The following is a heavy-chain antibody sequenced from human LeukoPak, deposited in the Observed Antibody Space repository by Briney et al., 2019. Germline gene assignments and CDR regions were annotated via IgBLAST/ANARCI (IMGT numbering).Heavy chain of an antibody. Sequence: SETLSLTCTVSGGSISSYYWGWIRQPAGKGLEWIGRIYTSGSTNYNPSLKSRVTMSVDTSKNQFSLKLSSVTAADTAVYYCARGDDYGDYYFDYWGQGTLVTVSS. V-gene: IGHV4-4*07. CDR1: GGSISSYY. J-gene: IGHJ4*02. CDR3: ARGDDYGDYYFDY. D-gene: IGHD4-17*01. CDR2: IYTSGST.